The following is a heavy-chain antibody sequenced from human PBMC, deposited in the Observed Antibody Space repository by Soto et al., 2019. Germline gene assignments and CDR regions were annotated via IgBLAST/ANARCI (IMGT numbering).Heavy chain of an antibody. CDR3: AKGSRYGSGSHFDY. V-gene: IGHV3-23*01. CDR1: EFTFSNYA. CDR2: ISGSGGTT. J-gene: IGHJ4*02. Sequence: GGSLRLSCAASEFTFSNYAMNWVRQAPGKGLEWVSTISGSGGTTYYADSVKGRFTISRDNSKNTLYLQMDSLRAEDTAVYYCAKGSRYGSGSHFDYWGQGTLGTVS. D-gene: IGHD3-10*01.